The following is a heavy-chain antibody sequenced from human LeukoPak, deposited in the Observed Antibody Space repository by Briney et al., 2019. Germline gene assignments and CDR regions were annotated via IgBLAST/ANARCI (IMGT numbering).Heavy chain of an antibody. V-gene: IGHV3-48*04. CDR1: GFTFSSYS. CDR3: ARSRNYYDSSGYQDY. J-gene: IGHJ4*02. CDR2: ISSSSSTI. Sequence: PGGSLRLSCAASGFTFSSYSMNWVRQAPGKGLEWVSYISSSSSTIYYADSVKGRFTISRDNAKNSLYLRMNSLRAEDTAVYYCARSRNYYDSSGYQDYWGQGTLVTVSS. D-gene: IGHD3-22*01.